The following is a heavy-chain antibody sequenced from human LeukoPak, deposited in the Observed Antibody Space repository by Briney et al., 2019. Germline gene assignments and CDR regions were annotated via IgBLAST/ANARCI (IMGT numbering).Heavy chain of an antibody. CDR2: IIPIFGTA. CDR1: GGTFSSYA. V-gene: IGHV1-69*13. CDR3: ARIAVAGTGSGLYFDY. D-gene: IGHD6-19*01. Sequence: ASVKVCCKASGGTFSSYAISWVRQAPGQGLEWMGGIIPIFGTANYAQKFQGRVTITADESTSTAYMELSSLRSEDTAVYYCARIAVAGTGSGLYFDYWGQGTLVTVSS. J-gene: IGHJ4*02.